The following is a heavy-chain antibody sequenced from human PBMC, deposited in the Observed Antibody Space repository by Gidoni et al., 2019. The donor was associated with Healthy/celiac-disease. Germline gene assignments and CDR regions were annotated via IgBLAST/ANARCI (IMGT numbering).Heavy chain of an antibody. CDR1: GFPFRSYW. D-gene: IGHD6-13*01. Sequence: EVQLVESGGGLVQPGGSLRLSCAASGFPFRSYWMSWVRQAPGKGLEWVANIKQDGSEKYYVDAVKGRFTISRDNAKNSLYLQMNSLRAEDTAVYYCARALSSSWSRWGDYFDYWGQGTLVTVSS. CDR2: IKQDGSEK. CDR3: ARALSSSWSRWGDYFDY. V-gene: IGHV3-7*04. J-gene: IGHJ4*02.